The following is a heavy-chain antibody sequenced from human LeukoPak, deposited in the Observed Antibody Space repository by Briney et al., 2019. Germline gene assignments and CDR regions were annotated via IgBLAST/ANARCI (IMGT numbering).Heavy chain of an antibody. CDR2: ISGSGGNT. D-gene: IGHD2-15*01. CDR3: VKDAGYIVVLIAAGYSDY. CDR1: GFTFSSYA. J-gene: IGHJ4*02. Sequence: PGGSLRLSCAASGFTFSSYAMSWVRQAPGKGLEWVSAISGSGGNTYYADSVKGRFTISRDNSKNTLYLQMNSLRAEDTAVYYCVKDAGYIVVLIAAGYSDYWGQGTLVTVSS. V-gene: IGHV3-23*01.